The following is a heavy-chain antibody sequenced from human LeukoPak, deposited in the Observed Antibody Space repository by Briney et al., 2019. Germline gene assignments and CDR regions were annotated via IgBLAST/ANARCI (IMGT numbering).Heavy chain of an antibody. CDR2: MNPNSGNT. D-gene: IGHD3-3*01. J-gene: IGHJ4*02. Sequence: ASVKVSCKASGYTFTSYDINWVRQATGQGLEWMGWMNPNSGNTGYAQKLQGRVTITRNTSISTAYMELSSLRSEDTAVYYCARGRRFLEWLLFGYFDYWGQGTLVTVSS. CDR3: ARGRRFLEWLLFGYFDY. V-gene: IGHV1-8*03. CDR1: GYTFTSYD.